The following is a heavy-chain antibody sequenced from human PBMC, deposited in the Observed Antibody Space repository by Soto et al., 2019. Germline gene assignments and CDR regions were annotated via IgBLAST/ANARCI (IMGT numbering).Heavy chain of an antibody. CDR2: IYPADSDT. J-gene: IGHJ6*02. CDR1: GYSFTSYW. Sequence: EVQLVQSGAEVNKSGESLKISCKGSGYSFTSYWIGWVRQMPGKGLEWMGIIYPADSDTRYSPSFQGQVTISADKSISTAYLQWSSLKASDTAMYYCARHGKGSGSLLDYYYYGMDVWGQGTTVTVSS. V-gene: IGHV5-51*01. D-gene: IGHD3-10*01. CDR3: ARHGKGSGSLLDYYYYGMDV.